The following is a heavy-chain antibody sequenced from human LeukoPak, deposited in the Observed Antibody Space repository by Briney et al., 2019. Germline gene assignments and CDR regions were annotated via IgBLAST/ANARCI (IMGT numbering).Heavy chain of an antibody. V-gene: IGHV3-23*01. D-gene: IGHD5-24*01. CDR1: GFTFSSYA. J-gene: IGHJ4*02. CDR2: ISGSGSSGGST. Sequence: GGSLRLPCVASGFTFSSYAMSWVRQAPGKGLEWVSAISGSGSSGGSTYCADSVKGRFTISRDNSKNTLYLQMNSLRAEDTAVYYCAKSGYNRFDYWGQGTLVTVSS. CDR3: AKSGYNRFDY.